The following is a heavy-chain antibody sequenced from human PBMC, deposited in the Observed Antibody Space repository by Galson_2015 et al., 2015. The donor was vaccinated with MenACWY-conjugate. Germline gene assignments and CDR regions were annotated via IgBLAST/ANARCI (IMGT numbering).Heavy chain of an antibody. J-gene: IGHJ3*01. V-gene: IGHV2-5*02. CDR1: GFSLTTSGVG. D-gene: IGHD7-27*01. CDR3: VHIEISSGRLSGDDAFDV. Sequence: PALVNPTQPLTLPCTFSGFSLTTSGVGVGWIRQPPGKALEWLARIYWADDWRRSPSLRTRLAITKDTSRNPVVFTMANMDPGDTATDSCVHIEISSGRLSGDDAFDVWGRGTVVTVSS. CDR2: IYWADDW.